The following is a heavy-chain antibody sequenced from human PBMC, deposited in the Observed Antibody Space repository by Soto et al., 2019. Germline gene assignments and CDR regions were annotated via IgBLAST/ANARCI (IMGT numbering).Heavy chain of an antibody. CDR2: ISGSGGST. V-gene: IGHV3-23*01. CDR3: AKVLKSTKYILWFGPNFDY. CDR1: GFTFSSYA. J-gene: IGHJ4*02. Sequence: GGSLRLSCAASGFTFSSYAMSWFRQAPGKGLEWVSAISGSGGSTYYADSVKGRFTISRDNSKNTLYLQMNSLRAEDTAVYYCAKVLKSTKYILWFGPNFDYWGQGTLVTVSS. D-gene: IGHD3-10*01.